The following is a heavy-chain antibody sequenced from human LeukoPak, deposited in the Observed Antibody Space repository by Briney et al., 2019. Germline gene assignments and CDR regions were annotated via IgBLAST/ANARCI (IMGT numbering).Heavy chain of an antibody. CDR3: SPSFDY. CDR2: INSDGSST. V-gene: IGHV3-74*01. Sequence: GGSLRLSCAASGFTFSHYWMQWVRQAPGKGLVWVSRINSDGSSTTYADSVKGRFTISRDNAKNTLYLQMNSLRAEDTAVYYCSPSFDYWGQGTLVTVSS. CDR1: GFTFSHYW. J-gene: IGHJ4*02.